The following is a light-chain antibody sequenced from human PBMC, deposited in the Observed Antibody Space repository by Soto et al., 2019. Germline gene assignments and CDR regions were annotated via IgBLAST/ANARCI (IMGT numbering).Light chain of an antibody. CDR2: GAY. CDR3: QQYRT. J-gene: IGKJ1*01. CDR1: QSVSSSY. V-gene: IGKV3-20*01. Sequence: EIVLTQSPGTLSLSPGERATLSCRASQSVSSSYLAWYQQKPGQAPRLLIYGAYSRATGIPDRFSGSGSGTDLTLTIRRLEPEDFAVYYCQQYRTFGQGTKVEIK.